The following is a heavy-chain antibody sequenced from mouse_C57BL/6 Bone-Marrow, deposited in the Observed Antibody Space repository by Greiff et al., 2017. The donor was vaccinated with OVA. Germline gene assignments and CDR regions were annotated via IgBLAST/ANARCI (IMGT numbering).Heavy chain of an antibody. CDR2: IWWDDDK. J-gene: IGHJ3*01. V-gene: IGHV8-8*01. CDR3: ARIAYGNYAWFAY. Sequence: QFTLKVSGPGILQPSQTLSLTCSFSGFSLSTFGMGVGWIRQPSGKGLEWLAHIWWDDDKYYNPALKSRLTISKDTSQNQVFLKIANVDTADTATYSCARIAYGNYAWFAYWGQGTLVTVSA. CDR1: GFSLSTFGMG. D-gene: IGHD2-1*01.